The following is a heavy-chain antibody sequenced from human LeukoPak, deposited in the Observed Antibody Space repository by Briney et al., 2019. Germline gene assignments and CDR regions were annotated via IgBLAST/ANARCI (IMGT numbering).Heavy chain of an antibody. CDR3: ARGGGYCSSTSCYTFDY. J-gene: IGHJ4*02. CDR2: IYTSGST. D-gene: IGHD2-2*02. CDR1: GGSLSSYY. Sequence: PSETLSLTCTVSGGSLSSYYWSWLRQPAGKGLEWIGRIYTSGSTNYNPSLKSRVTMSVDTSKNQFSLKLSSVTAADTAVYYCARGGGYCSSTSCYTFDYWGQGTLVTVSS. V-gene: IGHV4-4*07.